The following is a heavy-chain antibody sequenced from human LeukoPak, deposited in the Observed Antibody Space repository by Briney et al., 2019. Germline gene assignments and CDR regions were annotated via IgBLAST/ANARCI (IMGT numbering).Heavy chain of an antibody. J-gene: IGHJ3*02. CDR2: IYTSGST. CDR1: GGSISSGSYY. V-gene: IGHV4-61*02. Sequence: SETLSLTCTVSGGSISSGSYYWSWIRQPAGKGLEWIGRIYTSGSTNYNPSLKSRVTISVDTSKNQLSLKLSSVTAADTAVYYCARDKYYYDSSGYYDAFDIWGQGTMVTVSS. CDR3: ARDKYYYDSSGYYDAFDI. D-gene: IGHD3-22*01.